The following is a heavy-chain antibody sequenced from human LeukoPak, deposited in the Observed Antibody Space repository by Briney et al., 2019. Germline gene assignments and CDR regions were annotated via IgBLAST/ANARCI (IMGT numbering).Heavy chain of an antibody. CDR2: IYTSGST. V-gene: IGHV4-4*07. J-gene: IGHJ5*02. CDR1: GGSISSYY. Sequence: SETLSLTCTVSGGSISSYYWSWIRQPAGKGLEWIGRIYTSGSTNYNPSLTSRVTISVDPSKNQFSLNLSSVTAADTAVYYCAPPPYYYEANGYSVAWGQGTLVTVSS. CDR3: APPPYYYEANGYSVA. D-gene: IGHD3-22*01.